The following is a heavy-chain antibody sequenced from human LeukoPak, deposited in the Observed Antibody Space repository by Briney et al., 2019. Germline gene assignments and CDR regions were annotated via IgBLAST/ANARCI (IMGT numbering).Heavy chain of an antibody. Sequence: ASVKVSCKASGYIFTNYYMHWVRQAPGQGLEWMGGILPIFGTANYAQKFQGRVTITTDESTSTAYMELSSLRSEDTAVYYCARVRFLEWSDYYYYMDVWGKGTTVTVSS. CDR1: GYIFTNYY. V-gene: IGHV1-69*05. J-gene: IGHJ6*03. CDR2: ILPIFGTA. CDR3: ARVRFLEWSDYYYYMDV. D-gene: IGHD3-3*01.